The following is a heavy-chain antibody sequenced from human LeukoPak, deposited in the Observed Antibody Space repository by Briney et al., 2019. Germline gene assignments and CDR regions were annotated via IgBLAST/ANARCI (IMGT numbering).Heavy chain of an antibody. CDR2: IDPSDSET. D-gene: IGHD5-18*01. J-gene: IGHJ4*02. Sequence: GESLKISCKASGSSFTSYWIGWVRQMPGKGLEWMGIIDPSDSETRYTPSFQGQVTISVDTSLTTADLQWNSLKASDTAMYYCARQTAMGRSGDYWGQGTLVTVSS. V-gene: IGHV5-51*01. CDR3: ARQTAMGRSGDY. CDR1: GSSFTSYW.